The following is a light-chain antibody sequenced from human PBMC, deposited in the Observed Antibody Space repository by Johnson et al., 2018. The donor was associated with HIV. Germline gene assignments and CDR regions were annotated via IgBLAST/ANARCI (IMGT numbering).Light chain of an antibody. CDR1: SSNIGNNY. J-gene: IGLJ1*01. CDR2: DNN. Sequence: QSVLTQPPSVSAAPGQKVTISCSGSSSNIGNNYVSWYQQLPGTAPKLLIYDNNMRPSGIPDRFSGSRSGTSATLGITGLQTGDEADYYCATCDNSLRVVGTVTKVTVL. V-gene: IGLV1-51*01. CDR3: ATCDNSLRV.